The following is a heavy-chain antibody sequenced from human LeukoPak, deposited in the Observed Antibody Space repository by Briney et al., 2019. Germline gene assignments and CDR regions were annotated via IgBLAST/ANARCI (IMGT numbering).Heavy chain of an antibody. V-gene: IGHV1-69*06. D-gene: IGHD2-15*01. CDR1: GGTFSSYA. CDR3: ARADKCSGGSCYSWWFDP. CDR2: IIPIFGTA. Sequence: EASVKVSCKASGGTFSSYAISWVRQAPGQGLEWMGGIIPIFGTANYAQKFQGRVTITADKSTSTAYMELSSLRSEDTAVYYCARADKCSGGSCYSWWFDPWGRGTLVTVSS. J-gene: IGHJ5*02.